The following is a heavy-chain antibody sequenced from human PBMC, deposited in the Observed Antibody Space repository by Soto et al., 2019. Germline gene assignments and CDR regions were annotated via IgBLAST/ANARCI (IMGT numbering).Heavy chain of an antibody. J-gene: IGHJ4*02. CDR3: ARRKERSGPHYFDY. Sequence: QVQLVQSGAEVKKPGASVKVSCKASGDSFTKYDIHWVRQATGQGLEWMGWMNPNTGNTGFAQKFRGRVTLTRNTAISTAYMELSSRRSDGTAVYFCARRKERSGPHYFDYGGQGTLVTGSS. CDR1: GDSFTKYD. D-gene: IGHD6-25*01. V-gene: IGHV1-8*01. CDR2: MNPNTGNT.